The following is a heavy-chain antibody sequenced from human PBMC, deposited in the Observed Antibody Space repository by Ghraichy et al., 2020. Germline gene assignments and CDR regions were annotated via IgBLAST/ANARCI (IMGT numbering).Heavy chain of an antibody. V-gene: IGHV3-30*18. Sequence: GESLNISCAASGFTFSSYGMHWVRQAPGKGLEWVAVISYDGSNKYYADSVKGRFTISRDNSKNTLYLQMNSLRAEDTAVYYCAKGHGPYGDYYYYYMDVWGKGTTVTVSS. CDR3: AKGHGPYGDYYYYYMDV. CDR1: GFTFSSYG. J-gene: IGHJ6*03. D-gene: IGHD4-17*01. CDR2: ISYDGSNK.